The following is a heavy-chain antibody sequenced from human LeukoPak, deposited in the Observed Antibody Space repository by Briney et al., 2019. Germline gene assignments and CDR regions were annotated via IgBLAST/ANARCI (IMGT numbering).Heavy chain of an antibody. D-gene: IGHD2-21*02. Sequence: GGSLRLSCAASGFTFSIYAMSWVRQAPGKGLEWVSAISGSGGSTYHADSVKGRLIISRDNSKNTLYLQMNSLRAEDTAVYYCAKVKSGCGGDCYFSCFDYWGQGTQVTVSS. CDR3: AKVKSGCGGDCYFSCFDY. CDR2: ISGSGGST. V-gene: IGHV3-23*01. J-gene: IGHJ4*02. CDR1: GFTFSIYA.